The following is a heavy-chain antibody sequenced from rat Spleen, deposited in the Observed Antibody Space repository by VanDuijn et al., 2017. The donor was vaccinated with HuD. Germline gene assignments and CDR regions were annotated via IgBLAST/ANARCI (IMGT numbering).Heavy chain of an antibody. CDR2: IKAKSNNYAT. V-gene: IGHV6-6*01. CDR3: ARYRDSYGHMGIFDY. Sequence: EVQVLESGGGLVQPGNSLKLSCATSGFTFSTAWMYWYRQFPEKRLEWVARIKAKSNNYATDYTESVKGRFTISRDDSKSSIYLQLNSVTTEDTATYYCARYRDSYGHMGIFDYWGQGVMVTVTS. CDR1: GFTFSTAW. D-gene: IGHD1-12*01. J-gene: IGHJ2*01.